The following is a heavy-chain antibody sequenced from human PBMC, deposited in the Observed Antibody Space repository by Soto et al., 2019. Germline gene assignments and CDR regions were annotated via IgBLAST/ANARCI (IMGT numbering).Heavy chain of an antibody. J-gene: IGHJ3*02. Sequence: SETLSLTCTVSGGSISSYYWSWIRQPPGKGLEWIGYIYYSGSTNYNPSLKSRVTISVDTSKNQFSLKLSSVTAADTAVYYCARRHGYAFDIWGQGIMVTVSS. CDR2: IYYSGST. CDR3: ARRHGYAFDI. V-gene: IGHV4-59*01. CDR1: GGSISSYY.